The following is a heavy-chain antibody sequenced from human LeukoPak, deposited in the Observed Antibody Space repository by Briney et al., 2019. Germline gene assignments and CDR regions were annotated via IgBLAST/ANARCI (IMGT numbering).Heavy chain of an antibody. CDR3: ARMERATTMPGYYFDY. CDR2: TYDSGTT. CDR1: AGSISGSY. V-gene: IGHV4-59*01. J-gene: IGHJ4*02. Sequence: PETLSLTCPVSAGSISGSYWSWNRQSPGKGLEWIAYTYDSGTTNYNPSLKSRATISIDTSKTQFSLNLSSVTAADTAVYYCARMERATTMPGYYFDYCGEGKLVTVSS. D-gene: IGHD5-24*01.